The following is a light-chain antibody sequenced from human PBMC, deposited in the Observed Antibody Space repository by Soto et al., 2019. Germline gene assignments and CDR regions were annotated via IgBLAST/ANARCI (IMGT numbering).Light chain of an antibody. CDR1: SSNIGSNT. Sequence: QSVLTQPPSASGNPGQRVTISCSGRSSNIGSNTVNWYQQLPGTAPKLLIYSNNQRPSGVPDRFSGSKSGTSASLAISGLQSEDEADYYCAAWDDSLNGVVFGGGTQLTVL. J-gene: IGLJ2*01. V-gene: IGLV1-44*01. CDR3: AAWDDSLNGVV. CDR2: SNN.